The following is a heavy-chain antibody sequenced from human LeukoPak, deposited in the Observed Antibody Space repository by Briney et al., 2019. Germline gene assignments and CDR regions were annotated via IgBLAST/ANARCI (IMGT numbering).Heavy chain of an antibody. CDR3: AREPGMVRGVIYYYYGMDV. V-gene: IGHV3-48*03. Sequence: PGGSLRLSCAASGFTFSSYEMNWVRQAPGKGLEWVSYISSSGSTIYYADSVKGRFTISRDNAKNSLYLQMNSLRAEDTAVYYCAREPGMVRGVIYYYYGMDVWGQGTTVTVSS. CDR2: ISSSGSTI. J-gene: IGHJ6*02. D-gene: IGHD3-10*01. CDR1: GFTFSSYE.